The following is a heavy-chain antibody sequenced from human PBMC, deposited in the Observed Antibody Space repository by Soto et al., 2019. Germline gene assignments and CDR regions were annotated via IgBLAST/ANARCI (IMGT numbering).Heavy chain of an antibody. Sequence: GALRLSCAASGFTFSSYAMSWVRQAPGKGLEWVSAISGSGGSTYYADSVKGRFTISRDNSKNTLYLQMNSLRAEDTAVYYCAKVTLDFWSGYYSYFDYWGQGTLVTVSS. CDR1: GFTFSSYA. D-gene: IGHD3-3*01. V-gene: IGHV3-23*01. CDR3: AKVTLDFWSGYYSYFDY. CDR2: ISGSGGST. J-gene: IGHJ4*02.